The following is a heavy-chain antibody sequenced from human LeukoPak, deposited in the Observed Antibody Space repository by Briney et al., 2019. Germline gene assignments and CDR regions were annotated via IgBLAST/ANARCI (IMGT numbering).Heavy chain of an antibody. CDR3: ASLEKRGYGYGYVSFDY. J-gene: IGHJ4*02. CDR1: GYTFTSYY. D-gene: IGHD5-18*01. Sequence: ASVKVSCKASGYTFTSYYMHWVRQAPGQGLEWMGIINPSGGSTSYAQKFQGRVTMTRDTSTSTVYMELSSLRSEDTAVYYCASLEKRGYGYGYVSFDYWGQGTLVTVSS. CDR2: INPSGGST. V-gene: IGHV1-46*01.